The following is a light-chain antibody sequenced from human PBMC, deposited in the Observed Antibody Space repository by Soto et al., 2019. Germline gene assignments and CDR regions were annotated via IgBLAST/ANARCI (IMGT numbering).Light chain of an antibody. CDR2: GAS. V-gene: IGKV3-20*01. CDR3: QQYGSSYT. Sequence: EIVLTQSPGTLSLSPGERATLSCRASQSVSSSYLAWYQQKPGQAPRLLIYGASSRATGIPDRFSGSGSATYFPLTISRLEPEDFAVYYCQQYGSSYTFGQGTKLEIK. CDR1: QSVSSSY. J-gene: IGKJ2*01.